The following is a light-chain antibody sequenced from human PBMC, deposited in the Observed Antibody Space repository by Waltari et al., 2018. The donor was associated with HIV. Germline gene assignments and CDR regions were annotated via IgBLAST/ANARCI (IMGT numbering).Light chain of an antibody. CDR2: DAS. Sequence: DIQMTQSPSSLSASLGDRVTITCQASHYINNYLSWYQQKPGKAPKLLIYDASNLGTGAPSRFSGSGSGTHFAFTISSLQPEDVATYYCQQYENLPLTFGGGTKVEI. V-gene: IGKV1-33*01. CDR1: HYINNY. CDR3: QQYENLPLT. J-gene: IGKJ4*01.